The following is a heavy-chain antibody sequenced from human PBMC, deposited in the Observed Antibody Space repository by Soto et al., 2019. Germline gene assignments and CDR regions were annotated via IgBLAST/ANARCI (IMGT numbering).Heavy chain of an antibody. CDR3: ARSTGTHDY. Sequence: PGGSLRLSCAASGFTFSSYSMNWVRQAPGKGLEWVSYISSSSSTIYYADSVKGRFTISRDNAKNSLYLQMNSLRAEDTAVYYCARSTGTHDYWGQGTLVTVSS. CDR2: ISSSSSTI. V-gene: IGHV3-48*01. J-gene: IGHJ4*02. CDR1: GFTFSSYS. D-gene: IGHD1-1*01.